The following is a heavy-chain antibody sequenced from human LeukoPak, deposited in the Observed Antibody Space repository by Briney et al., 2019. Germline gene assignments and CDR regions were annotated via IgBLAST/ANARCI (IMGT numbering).Heavy chain of an antibody. V-gene: IGHV1-2*02. J-gene: IGHJ5*02. CDR2: INPNSGGT. CDR1: GYTFTGYY. Sequence: ASVKVSCKAPGYTFTGYYMHWVRQAPGQGLEWMGWINPNSGGTNYAQKFQGRVTMTRDTSISTAYMELSRLRSDDTAVYYRARDRGGMGWFDPWGQGTLVTVSS. CDR3: ARDRGGMGWFDP. D-gene: IGHD2-15*01.